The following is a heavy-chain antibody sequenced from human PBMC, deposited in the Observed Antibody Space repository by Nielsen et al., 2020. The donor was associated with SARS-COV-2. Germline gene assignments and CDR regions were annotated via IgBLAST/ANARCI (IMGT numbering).Heavy chain of an antibody. V-gene: IGHV3-74*03. CDR1: GFIFSNYR. CDR2: INPDESKT. J-gene: IGHJ4*02. CDR3: VKDGAYYGVRGVVHFGY. Sequence: GESLKISCAASGFIFSNYRMHWVRQAPGQGLVWVSHINPDESKTTYADSVKGRFTISRDNAKNTLYLQMNSLRAEDTAVYYCVKDGAYYGVRGVVHFGYGGRGTVVTVSS. D-gene: IGHD3-10*01.